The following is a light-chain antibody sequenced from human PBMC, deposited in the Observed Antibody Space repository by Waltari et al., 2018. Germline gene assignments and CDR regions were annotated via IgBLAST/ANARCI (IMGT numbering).Light chain of an antibody. CDR2: VIS. CDR3: QQYSSWPIT. V-gene: IGKV3-15*01. CDR1: QSVNSN. Sequence: EMVMTQSPVTLSVSPGERATLSCSASQSVNSNYLAWYQQKPGQAPRLLIYVISTRATGIPDRFSGSGSGTEFTLTISTLQSEDFALYYCQQYSSWPITFGQGTRLEIK. J-gene: IGKJ5*01.